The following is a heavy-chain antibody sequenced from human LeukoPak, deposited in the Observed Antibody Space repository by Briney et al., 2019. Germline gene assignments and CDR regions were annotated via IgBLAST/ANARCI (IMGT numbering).Heavy chain of an antibody. CDR3: ATAPYYYGSGSYPYYYYGMDV. V-gene: IGHV3-33*01. Sequence: GGSLRLSCAASGFTFSSYGMHWVRQAPGKGLEWVAVIWYAGSNKYYADSVKGRFTISRDNSKNTLYLQMNSLRAEDTAVYYCATAPYYYGSGSYPYYYYGMDVWGQGTTVTVSS. CDR1: GFTFSSYG. J-gene: IGHJ6*02. CDR2: IWYAGSNK. D-gene: IGHD3-10*01.